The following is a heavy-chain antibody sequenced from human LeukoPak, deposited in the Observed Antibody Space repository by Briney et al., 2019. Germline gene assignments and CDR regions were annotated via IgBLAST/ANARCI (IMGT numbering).Heavy chain of an antibody. D-gene: IGHD3-9*01. CDR1: GFTFITYD. J-gene: IGHJ4*02. CDR3: ATDDLLSGYNFDY. V-gene: IGHV3-48*03. Sequence: GGSLRLSCAASGFTFITYDLNWVRQAAGKGLEWVSSISGSGNTMYYADSVKGRFTISRDNAKNSVYLQMTSLRADDTAVYFCATDDLLSGYNFDYWGQGTLVTVSS. CDR2: ISGSGNTM.